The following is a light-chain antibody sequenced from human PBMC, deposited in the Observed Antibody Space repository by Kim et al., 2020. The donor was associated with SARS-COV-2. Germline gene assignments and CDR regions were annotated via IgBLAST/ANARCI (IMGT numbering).Light chain of an antibody. CDR3: SAWDSSLSAWV. CDR1: SNNVGNQG. V-gene: IGLV10-54*04. J-gene: IGLJ3*02. CDR2: RNN. Sequence: QTAKLTCSGNSNNVGNQGAAWLQQHRGHPPRLLSYRNNNRPSGISERFSASRSGNTASLTITGLQPEDETDYYCSAWDSSLSAWVFGGGTKLTVL.